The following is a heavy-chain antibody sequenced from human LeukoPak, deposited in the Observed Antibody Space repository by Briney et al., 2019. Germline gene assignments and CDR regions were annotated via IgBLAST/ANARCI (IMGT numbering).Heavy chain of an antibody. Sequence: SETLSLTCAVYGGSFSGYYWSWIRQPPGKGLEWIGEINHSGSTNYNPSLKSRVTISVDTSKNQFSLKLSSVTAADTAVYYCARVVVGGSYYPNWFDPWGQGTLVTVSS. CDR3: ARVVVGGSYYPNWFDP. CDR2: INHSGST. D-gene: IGHD1-26*01. V-gene: IGHV4-34*01. J-gene: IGHJ5*02. CDR1: GGSFSGYY.